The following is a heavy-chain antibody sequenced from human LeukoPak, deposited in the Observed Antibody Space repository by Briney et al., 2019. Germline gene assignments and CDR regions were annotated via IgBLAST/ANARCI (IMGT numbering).Heavy chain of an antibody. CDR3: ARAFSSGDY. V-gene: IGHV1-8*01. Sequence: ASVKVSCKASGYTFTSYDINWVRQATGQGLEWMGWMNPNSGDTGYAQKFQGRVTMTRTTSISTAYMELRSLRSDDTAVYYCARAFSSGDYWGQGTLVTVSS. J-gene: IGHJ4*02. CDR1: GYTFTSYD. D-gene: IGHD6-19*01. CDR2: MNPNSGDT.